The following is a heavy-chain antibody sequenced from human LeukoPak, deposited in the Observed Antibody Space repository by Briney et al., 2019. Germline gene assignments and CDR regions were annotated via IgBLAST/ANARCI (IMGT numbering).Heavy chain of an antibody. CDR3: ARDRGYSSRRFDY. J-gene: IGHJ4*02. V-gene: IGHV4-34*01. D-gene: IGHD6-13*01. Sequence: SETLSLTCAVYGGSFSGYYWSWIRQPPGKGLEWIGEINHSGSTNYNPSLKSRVTISVDTSKNQFSLKLSSVTAADTAVYYCARDRGYSSRRFDYWGQGTLVTVSS. CDR1: GGSFSGYY. CDR2: INHSGST.